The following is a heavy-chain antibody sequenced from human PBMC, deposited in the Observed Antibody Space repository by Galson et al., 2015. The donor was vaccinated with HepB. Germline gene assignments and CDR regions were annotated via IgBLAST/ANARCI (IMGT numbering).Heavy chain of an antibody. CDR3: ARDPLDSSGYYSFDY. D-gene: IGHD3-22*01. J-gene: IGHJ4*02. V-gene: IGHV1-46*01. CDR1: GYTFTSYD. Sequence: SVKVSCKASGYTFTSYDMHWVRQAPGQGLEWMGIINPSGGSTSYAQKFQGRVTMTRDTSTSTVYMELSSLRSDDTAVYYCARDPLDSSGYYSFDYWGQGTLVTVSS. CDR2: INPSGGST.